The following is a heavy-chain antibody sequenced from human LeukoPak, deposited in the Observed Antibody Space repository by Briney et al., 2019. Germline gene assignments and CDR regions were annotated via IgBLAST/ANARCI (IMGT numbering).Heavy chain of an antibody. Sequence: SETLSLTCTVSGDSISSGVYYWSWIRQPPGKGLEWIGYIYYSGSTNYNPSLQSRVTISVDTSKNQFSLKLSSVTAADTAVYYCASGIGPNAFDIWGQGTMVTVSS. D-gene: IGHD1-26*01. CDR2: IYYSGST. V-gene: IGHV4-61*08. CDR3: ASGIGPNAFDI. J-gene: IGHJ3*02. CDR1: GDSISSGVYY.